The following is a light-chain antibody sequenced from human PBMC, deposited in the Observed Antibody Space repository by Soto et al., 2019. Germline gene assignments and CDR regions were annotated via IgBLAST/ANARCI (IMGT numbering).Light chain of an antibody. V-gene: IGKV3D-15*01. J-gene: IGKJ1*01. CDR1: ESVSIS. Sequence: EIVLTQSPATLSVSPGEGATLSCRASESVSISLAWYQHKPGQPPRLLIHGASTRASGIPPKYSGSRSGTEFTLTISSLQSEDYAVYFCQQYHVWPQWTFGLGTKGDIK. CDR3: QQYHVWPQWT. CDR2: GAS.